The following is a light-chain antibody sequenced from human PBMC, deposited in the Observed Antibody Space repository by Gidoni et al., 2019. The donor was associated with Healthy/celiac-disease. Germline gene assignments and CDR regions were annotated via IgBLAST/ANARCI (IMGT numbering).Light chain of an antibody. V-gene: IGKV1-39*01. CDR1: QSISSY. J-gene: IGKJ1*01. CDR3: QQSYSTPA. CDR2: AAS. Sequence: DIQLTQSPSSLSASVGDRVTITCRASQSISSYLNWYQQKPGKAPKLLIYAASSLQSGVPTRISGSGAGTDFTLTISSLQPEDVATYYCQQSYSTPAFGQXTKVEIK.